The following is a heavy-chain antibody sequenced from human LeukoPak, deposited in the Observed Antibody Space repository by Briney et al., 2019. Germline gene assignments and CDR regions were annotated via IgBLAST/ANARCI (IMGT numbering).Heavy chain of an antibody. J-gene: IGHJ4*02. CDR2: INPNSGGT. V-gene: IGHV1-2*02. Sequence: GASVTVSCKASGYTFTGYYTHWVRHAPGQGLEWMGSINPNSGGTNYAQKFHGRVTMTRETSISTAYMELSSLRSDDTAVYYCARDQYCTSTSCYPYFDYWGQGTLVTVSS. CDR1: GYTFTGYY. D-gene: IGHD2-2*01. CDR3: ARDQYCTSTSCYPYFDY.